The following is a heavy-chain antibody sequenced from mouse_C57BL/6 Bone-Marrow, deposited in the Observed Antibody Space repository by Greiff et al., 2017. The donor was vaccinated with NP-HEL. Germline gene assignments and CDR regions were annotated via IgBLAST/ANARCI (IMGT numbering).Heavy chain of an antibody. V-gene: IGHV1-76*01. CDR2: IYPGSGNT. J-gene: IGHJ3*01. CDR1: GYTFTDYY. CDR3: AITAQATFAY. D-gene: IGHD3-2*02. Sequence: QVQLKESGAELVRPGASVKLSCKASGYTFTDYYINWVKQRPGQGLEWIARIYPGSGNTYYNEKFKGKATLTAEKSSSTAYMQLSSLTSEDSAVYFCAITAQATFAYWGQGTLVTVSA.